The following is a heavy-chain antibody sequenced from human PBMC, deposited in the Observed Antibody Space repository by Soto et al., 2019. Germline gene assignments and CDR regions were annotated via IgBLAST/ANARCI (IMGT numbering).Heavy chain of an antibody. V-gene: IGHV3-72*01. Sequence: PGGSLRLSCAASGFTFSDHYMDWVRQAPGKGLEWVGRSRNKANSYIKEYAASVKGRFTISRDDSENSLYLQMNSLKTEDTAVYYCARSRGGYSGYDDYWGQGTLVTVSS. CDR3: ARSRGGYSGYDDY. D-gene: IGHD5-12*01. CDR2: SRNKANSYIK. J-gene: IGHJ4*02. CDR1: GFTFSDHY.